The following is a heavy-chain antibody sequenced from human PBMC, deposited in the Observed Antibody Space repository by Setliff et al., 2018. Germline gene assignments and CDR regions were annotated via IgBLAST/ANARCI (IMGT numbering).Heavy chain of an antibody. CDR2: IYTSWST. CDR1: GDSISSRTSY. Sequence: SETLSLTCTVSGDSISSRTSYWSWIRQPAGKGLEWIGHIYTSWSTNYNPSLQSRASISLDTSKNQFSLQLSSVSAADTALYYCARVSGLLYVDVWGKGTTVTVSS. CDR3: ARVSGLLYVDV. J-gene: IGHJ6*03. V-gene: IGHV4-61*09. D-gene: IGHD3-10*01.